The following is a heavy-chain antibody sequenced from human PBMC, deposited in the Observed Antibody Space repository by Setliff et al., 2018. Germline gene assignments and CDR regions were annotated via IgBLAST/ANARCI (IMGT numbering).Heavy chain of an antibody. CDR2: ISSSSSYI. CDR1: GFTFSSYS. D-gene: IGHD5-18*01. V-gene: IGHV3-21*01. CDR3: ARVADSYGPPRSYMDV. J-gene: IGHJ6*03. Sequence: GGSLRLSCAASGFTFSSYSLNWVRQAPGKGLEWVSSISSSSSYIYYADSVQGRFTISRDNAKNSLYLQMNSLRAEDTAVYYCARVADSYGPPRSYMDVWGKGTTVTVSS.